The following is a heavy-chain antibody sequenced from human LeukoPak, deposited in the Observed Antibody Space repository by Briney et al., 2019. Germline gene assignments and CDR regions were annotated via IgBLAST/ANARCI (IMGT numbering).Heavy chain of an antibody. V-gene: IGHV2-5*01. D-gene: IGHD3-10*01. J-gene: IGHJ4*02. Sequence: SGPTLVNPTQTPTLTCTFSGSSLSTSGVGVGWIRQPPGKALEWLALIYWNDDKRYSPSLKSRLTITKDTSKNQVVLTMTNMDPVDTATYYCAQTDRSGVTSDYWGQGTLVTVSS. CDR2: IYWNDDK. CDR1: GSSLSTSGVG. CDR3: AQTDRSGVTSDY.